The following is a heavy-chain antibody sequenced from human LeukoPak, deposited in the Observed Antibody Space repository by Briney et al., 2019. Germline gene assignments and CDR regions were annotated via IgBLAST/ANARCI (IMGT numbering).Heavy chain of an antibody. J-gene: IGHJ6*02. CDR1: GGSISSYY. CDR2: IYYSGST. CDR3: ARHHFVSDGYKFDYYYRIDV. D-gene: IGHD5-24*01. Sequence: SETLSLTCTVSGGSISSYYWSWIRQPPGKGVEWSGYIYYSGSTNYNPSLKSRVTISVDTSKNQFPLKLSSVPAPDTAVYYCARHHFVSDGYKFDYYYRIDVWGQGTTVTVSS. V-gene: IGHV4-59*08.